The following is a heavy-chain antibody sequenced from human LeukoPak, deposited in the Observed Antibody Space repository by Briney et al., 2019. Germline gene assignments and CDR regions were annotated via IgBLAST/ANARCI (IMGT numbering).Heavy chain of an antibody. CDR3: AKDPHVRYFHDTPR. CDR1: GFTFSSYA. Sequence: PGGSLRLSCAASGFTFSSYAMSWVRQAPGKGLEWVSAISYGGGSTYYADSVKGRFTISRDNSKNTLYLQMNSLRAEDTAIYYCAKDPHVRYFHDTPRWGQGTMVTVSS. V-gene: IGHV3-23*01. J-gene: IGHJ3*01. D-gene: IGHD2-15*01. CDR2: ISYGGGST.